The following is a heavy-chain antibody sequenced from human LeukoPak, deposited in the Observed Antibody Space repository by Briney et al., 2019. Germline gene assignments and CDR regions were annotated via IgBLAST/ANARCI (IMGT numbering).Heavy chain of an antibody. D-gene: IGHD3-22*01. CDR3: AKFYYYDSSGYVDY. CDR1: GFTFSNYG. CDR2: IRYDGSNK. Sequence: GGSLRLSCTASGFTFSNYGMHWVRQAPGKGLEWVALIRYDGSNKYYADSVKGRFTISRDNSKNTMYLQMNSLRAEDTAVYYCAKFYYYDSSGYVDYWGQGTLVTVSS. V-gene: IGHV3-30*02. J-gene: IGHJ4*02.